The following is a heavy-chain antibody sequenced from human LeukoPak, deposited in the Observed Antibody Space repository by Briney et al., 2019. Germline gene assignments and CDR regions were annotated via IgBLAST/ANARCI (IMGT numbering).Heavy chain of an antibody. CDR2: ISSSSIYA. V-gene: IGHV3-21*01. J-gene: IGHJ4*02. CDR1: GFTFSSNG. CDR3: ARGSYDSSGNYPRDFDY. D-gene: IGHD3-22*01. Sequence: GGSLRLSCAASGFTFSSNGMNWVRQAPGKGLEWVSSISSSSIYAHYSDSVKGRFSIFRDNANNLLYLQMTSLRAEDTAVYYCARGSYDSSGNYPRDFDYWGQGTLVTVSS.